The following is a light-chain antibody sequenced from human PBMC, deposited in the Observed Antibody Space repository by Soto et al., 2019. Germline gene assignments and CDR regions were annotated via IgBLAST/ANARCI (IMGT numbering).Light chain of an antibody. CDR2: WAS. CDR1: QSVLYSSNNKNH. Sequence: DIVMTQSPDSLAVSLGERATINCKSSQSVLYSSNNKNHLAWYQQKAGQPPKLLVYWASTRESGVPDRFSGSGSGTDFTLTISSLQAEDVAVYYCQQYYSTPYTFVQGTKLEIK. CDR3: QQYYSTPYT. J-gene: IGKJ2*01. V-gene: IGKV4-1*01.